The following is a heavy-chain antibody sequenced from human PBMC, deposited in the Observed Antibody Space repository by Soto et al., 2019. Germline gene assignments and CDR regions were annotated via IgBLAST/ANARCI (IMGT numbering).Heavy chain of an antibody. V-gene: IGHV2-5*02. CDR1: GFSLSTSGVG. Sequence: QITLKESGPPLVKPTQTLTLTCTFSGFSLSTSGVGVGWIRQPPGKALEWLALIYWDDDKRDSPSLKSRLTTTQDTSKNQVVLTMTNMDPVDTATYYCAHSPYTRSSYYFDYWGQGTLVTVSS. J-gene: IGHJ4*02. D-gene: IGHD6-6*01. CDR3: AHSPYTRSSYYFDY. CDR2: IYWDDDK.